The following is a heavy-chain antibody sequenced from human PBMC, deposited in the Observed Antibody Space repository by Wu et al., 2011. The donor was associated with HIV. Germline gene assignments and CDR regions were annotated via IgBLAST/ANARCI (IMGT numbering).Heavy chain of an antibody. CDR2: ISAYNGDT. CDR1: GYTFNTYG. D-gene: IGHD1-7*01. V-gene: IGHV1-18*01. J-gene: IGHJ4*02. CDR3: ARSQAITGTTLFDY. Sequence: QVQLVQSGADVKKPGASVKVSCKASGYTFNTYGISWVRQAPGQGLEWMGWISAYNGDTKYAQKFQGRVTMTRDTSTSTVYMELSSLRSEDTAVYYCARSQAITGTTLFDYWGQGTLVTVSS.